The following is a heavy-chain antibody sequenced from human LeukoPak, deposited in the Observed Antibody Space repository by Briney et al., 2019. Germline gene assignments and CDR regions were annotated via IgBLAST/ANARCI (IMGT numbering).Heavy chain of an antibody. V-gene: IGHV3-9*03. J-gene: IGHJ4*02. CDR2: ISWNSGSI. CDR1: GLTFDDYA. CDR3: AKDLDYGGNSGLDY. D-gene: IGHD4-23*01. Sequence: QPGRSLRLSCAASGLTFDDYAMHWVRQAPGKGLEWVSGISWNSGSIGYADSVKGRFTISRDNAKNSLYLQMNSLRAEDMALYYCAKDLDYGGNSGLDYWGQGTLVTVSS.